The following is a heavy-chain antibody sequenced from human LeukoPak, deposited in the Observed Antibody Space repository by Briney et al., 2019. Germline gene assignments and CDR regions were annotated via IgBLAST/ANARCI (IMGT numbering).Heavy chain of an antibody. V-gene: IGHV3-7*01. J-gene: IGHJ4*02. D-gene: IGHD3-10*01. CDR3: ARDPRGSEYSHFDS. CDR2: IKQDGDEK. CDR1: GFTFSNAW. Sequence: PGGPLRLSCAASGFTFSNAWMSWVRQAPGKGLEWVANIKQDGDEKHYVDSVKGRFTISRDNAKSSLYLEMSSLRAEDTAVYYCARDPRGSEYSHFDSWGQGTQVTVSS.